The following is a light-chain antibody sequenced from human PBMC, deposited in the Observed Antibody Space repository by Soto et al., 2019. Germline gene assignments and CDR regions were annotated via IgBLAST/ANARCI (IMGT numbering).Light chain of an antibody. J-gene: IGLJ2*01. CDR1: SSDVGGYRY. V-gene: IGLV2-14*01. CDR2: DVS. CDR3: SSYTSTSAYVV. Sequence: QSALTQTASVSGSPGQSITISCTGTSSDVGGYRYVSWYQQHPGKVPKLIIYDVSNRPSGISDRFSGSKSANTASLTISGLQAEDEADDYCSSYTSTSAYVVFGGGTKLTVL.